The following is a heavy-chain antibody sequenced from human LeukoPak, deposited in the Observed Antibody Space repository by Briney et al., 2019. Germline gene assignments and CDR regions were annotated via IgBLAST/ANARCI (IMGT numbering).Heavy chain of an antibody. CDR1: GLTFSSYA. CDR3: ALAAAFWSGYYYFDY. V-gene: IGHV3-23*01. CDR2: ISGSGGTS. J-gene: IGHJ4*02. D-gene: IGHD3-3*01. Sequence: GSLRLSCAASGLTFSSYAMSWVRQAPGKGLEWVSVISGSGGTSYYADSAKGRFTISRDSSKNTLCLQMNSLRAEDTAVYYCALAAAFWSGYYYFDYWGQGTLVTVSS.